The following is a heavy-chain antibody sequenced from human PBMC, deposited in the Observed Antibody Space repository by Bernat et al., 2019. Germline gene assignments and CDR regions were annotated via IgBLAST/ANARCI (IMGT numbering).Heavy chain of an antibody. CDR3: ARGASYYYYMDV. J-gene: IGHJ6*03. Sequence: EVQLVESGGGLVKPGGSLRLSCAASGFTFSSYSMNWVRQAPGKGLEWVSSISSSSSYIYYADSVKGRFTISRDNAKNSLYLQMNSLRAEDTVVYYCARGASYYYYMDVWGKGTTVTVSS. V-gene: IGHV3-21*01. CDR1: GFTFSSYS. CDR2: ISSSSSYI.